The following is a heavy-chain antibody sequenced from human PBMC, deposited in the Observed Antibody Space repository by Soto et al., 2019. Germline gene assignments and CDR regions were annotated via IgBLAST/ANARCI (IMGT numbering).Heavy chain of an antibody. Sequence: SETLSLTCTVSGGSISSSSYYWGWIRQPPGKGLEWIGSIYYSGSTYYNPSLKSRVTISVDTSKNQFSLKLSSVTAADTAVYYCARHSNIAGYSYGYPYGMDVWGQGTTVTVSS. J-gene: IGHJ6*02. D-gene: IGHD5-18*01. CDR1: GGSISSSSYY. CDR3: ARHSNIAGYSYGYPYGMDV. CDR2: IYYSGST. V-gene: IGHV4-39*01.